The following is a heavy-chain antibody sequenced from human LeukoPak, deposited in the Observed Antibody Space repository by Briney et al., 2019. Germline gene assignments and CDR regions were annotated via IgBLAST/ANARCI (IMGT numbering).Heavy chain of an antibody. CDR1: GGSFSGYY. D-gene: IGHD5-12*01. CDR2: INHSGST. Sequence: SETLSLTCAVYGGSFSGYYWSWIRQPPGKGLEWIGEINHSGSTNYNPSLKSRVTISVDTSKNQFSLKLSSVTAADTALYYCARGRGEWLRPRNWFDPWGQGTLVTVSS. J-gene: IGHJ5*02. CDR3: ARGRGEWLRPRNWFDP. V-gene: IGHV4-34*01.